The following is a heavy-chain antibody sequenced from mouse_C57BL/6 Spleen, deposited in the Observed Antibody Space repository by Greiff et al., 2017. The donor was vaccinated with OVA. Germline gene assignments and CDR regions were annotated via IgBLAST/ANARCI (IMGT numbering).Heavy chain of an antibody. CDR2: ISYSGST. V-gene: IGHV3-1*01. J-gene: IGHJ4*01. D-gene: IGHD2-5*01. CDR1: GYSITSGYD. CDR3: ARGSNYVWAMDY. Sequence: EVHLVESGPGMVKPSQSLSLTCTVTGYSITSGYDWHWLRHFPGNKLEWMGYISYSGSTNYNPYLKSRISITHDTSKNHFFLKLNAVTTEDTATYYCARGSNYVWAMDYWGQGTSVTVSS.